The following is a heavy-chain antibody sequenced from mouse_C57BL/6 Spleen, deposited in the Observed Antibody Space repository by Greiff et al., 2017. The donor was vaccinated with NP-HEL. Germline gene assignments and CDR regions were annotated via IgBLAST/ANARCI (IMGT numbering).Heavy chain of an antibody. CDR2: IDPETGGT. CDR3: TRSGYYRNYFDY. D-gene: IGHD2-14*01. J-gene: IGHJ2*01. Sequence: QVQLQQSGAELVRPGASVTLSCKASGYTFTDYEMHWVKQTPVHGLEWIGAIDPETGGTAYNQKFKGKAILTADKSSSTAYMELRSLTSEDSAVYYCTRSGYYRNYFDYWGQGTTLTVST. CDR1: GYTFTDYE. V-gene: IGHV1-15*01.